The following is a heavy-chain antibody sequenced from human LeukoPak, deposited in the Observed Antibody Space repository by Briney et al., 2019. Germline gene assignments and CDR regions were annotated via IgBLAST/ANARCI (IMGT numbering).Heavy chain of an antibody. CDR2: IYYRGST. Sequence: SETLSLTCTVSGGSISSYYWNWIRQPPGKGLEWIGYIYYRGSTNYNPSIKSRVTISVDTSKNQCSLKLSSVTAADTAVYYCARALSGSYRPYDYWGQGTLVTVSS. J-gene: IGHJ4*02. D-gene: IGHD3-10*01. CDR3: ARALSGSYRPYDY. CDR1: GGSISSYY. V-gene: IGHV4-59*01.